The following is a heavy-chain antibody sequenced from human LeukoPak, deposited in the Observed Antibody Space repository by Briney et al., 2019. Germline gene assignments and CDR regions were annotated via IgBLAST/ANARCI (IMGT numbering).Heavy chain of an antibody. D-gene: IGHD3-22*01. CDR1: GYTFTSYG. Sequence: ASVKVSCKASGYTFTSYGISWVRQAPGQGLEWMGWISAYNGNTNYAQKLQGRVTMTTDTSTSTAYMELRSLRSDDTAVYYCARDPYYDSSGIVDYWGQGTLVTVSS. V-gene: IGHV1-18*01. CDR2: ISAYNGNT. J-gene: IGHJ4*02. CDR3: ARDPYYDSSGIVDY.